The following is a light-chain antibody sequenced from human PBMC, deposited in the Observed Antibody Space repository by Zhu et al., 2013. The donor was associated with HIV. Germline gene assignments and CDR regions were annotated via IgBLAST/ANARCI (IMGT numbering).Light chain of an antibody. V-gene: IGKV3-20*01. CDR1: QIVSSNY. J-gene: IGKJ1*01. Sequence: EIVMTQSPATLSESPGERVTVSCRASQIVSSNYLAWYQQKPGQAPRLLIYGASRRATGIPDRFSGSGSKTDFTLTISRLEPEDSAVYYCQQYGTLFRTFGQGTKVEIK. CDR3: QQYGTLFRT. CDR2: GAS.